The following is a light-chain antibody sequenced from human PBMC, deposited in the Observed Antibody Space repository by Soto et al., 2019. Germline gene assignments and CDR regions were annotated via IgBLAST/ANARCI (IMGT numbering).Light chain of an antibody. CDR1: QSVSSSF. CDR2: GAS. CDR3: QQYDSSPWT. J-gene: IGKJ1*01. Sequence: EIVLTQSPGTLSLSPGERATLSCRASQSVSSSFLAWYQQKPGQAPRLLIYGASSRATGIPDRFSGSGSGTDFTLTISRLEPEDFAEYYCQQYDSSPWTFGQGTKVEIK. V-gene: IGKV3-20*01.